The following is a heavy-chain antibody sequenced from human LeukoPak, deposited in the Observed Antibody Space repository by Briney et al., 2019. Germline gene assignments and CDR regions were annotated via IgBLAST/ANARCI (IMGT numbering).Heavy chain of an antibody. V-gene: IGHV3-48*03. CDR2: ISSSGSTI. CDR1: GFTFSSYE. CDR3: ARERIAGAGRLLDY. Sequence: SLRLSCAASGFTFSSYEINWFRQAPGKGLEWVSYISSSGSTIYYADSVKGRFPISRDNAKNSPYLHMNSLRADDPAVYYCARERIAGAGRLLDYWGQGTLVTVPS. J-gene: IGHJ4*02. D-gene: IGHD6-19*01.